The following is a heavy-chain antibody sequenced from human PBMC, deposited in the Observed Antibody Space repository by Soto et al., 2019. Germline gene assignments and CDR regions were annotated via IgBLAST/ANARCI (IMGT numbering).Heavy chain of an antibody. CDR3: ARESYCSGGSCYSNRSGMDV. D-gene: IGHD2-15*01. CDR1: GFTFSSYS. Sequence: EVQLVESGGGLVKPGGSLRLSCAASGFTFSSYSMNWVRQAPGKGLEWVSSISSSSSYIYYADSVKGRFTISRDNAKNSLYLKMNSLRAEDTAVYYCARESYCSGGSCYSNRSGMDVWGQGTTVTVSS. J-gene: IGHJ6*02. V-gene: IGHV3-21*01. CDR2: ISSSSSYI.